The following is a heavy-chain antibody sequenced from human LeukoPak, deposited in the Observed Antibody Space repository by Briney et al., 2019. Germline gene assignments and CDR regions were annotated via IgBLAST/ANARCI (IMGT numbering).Heavy chain of an antibody. CDR3: ARVLRYCSSTSCHTRGYYMDV. D-gene: IGHD2-2*02. Sequence: SETLSLTCTVSGGSISSYYWSWIRQPAGKGLEWVGRIYTSGSTNYNPSLKSRVTMSVDTSKNQFPLKLSSVTAADTAVYYCARVLRYCSSTSCHTRGYYMDVWGKGTTVTVSS. CDR2: IYTSGST. V-gene: IGHV4-4*07. CDR1: GGSISSYY. J-gene: IGHJ6*03.